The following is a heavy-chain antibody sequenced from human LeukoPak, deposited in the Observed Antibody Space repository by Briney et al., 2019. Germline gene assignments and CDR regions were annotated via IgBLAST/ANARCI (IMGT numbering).Heavy chain of an antibody. CDR1: GGSISSYY. Sequence: SETLSLTCAVSGGSISSYYWSWIRQPPGKGLEWIGYIYYSGSTNYNPSLKSRVTISLDTPRNQFSLKLSSVTAADTAVYYCARDCSGASCYDYWGQGALVTVSS. D-gene: IGHD2-15*01. J-gene: IGHJ4*02. CDR2: IYYSGST. CDR3: ARDCSGASCYDY. V-gene: IGHV4-59*01.